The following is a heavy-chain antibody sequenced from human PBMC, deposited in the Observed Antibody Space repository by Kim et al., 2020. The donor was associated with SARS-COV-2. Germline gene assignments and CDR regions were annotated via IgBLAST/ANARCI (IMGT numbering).Heavy chain of an antibody. CDR3: VRDKGSPGERYDC. J-gene: IGHJ4*02. Sequence: YADYVRGRLSIARDNSKNTLYLQMNSLRAEDTAVYYCVRDKGSPGERYDCWGQGTLVTVSS. D-gene: IGHD7-27*01. V-gene: IGHV3-53*01.